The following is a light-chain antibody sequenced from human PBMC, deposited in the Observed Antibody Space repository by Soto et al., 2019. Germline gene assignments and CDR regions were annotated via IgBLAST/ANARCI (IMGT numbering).Light chain of an antibody. CDR2: SNN. V-gene: IGLV1-47*02. J-gene: IGLJ2*01. CDR1: SSNIGGTNY. CDR3: ASWDDRLGAVI. Sequence: VLTQPPSASGTPGQKVFISCSGSSSNIGGTNYAYWYQQLPGAAPKLLMHSNNLRPSGVPERISGSKFGTAASLAISGLRSEDEAVYYCASWDDRLGAVIFGGGTNVTVL.